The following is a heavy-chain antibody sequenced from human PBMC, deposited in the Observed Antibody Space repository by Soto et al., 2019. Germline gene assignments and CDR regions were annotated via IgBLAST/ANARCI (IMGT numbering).Heavy chain of an antibody. CDR3: ARSPYSYGPIDY. Sequence: GGSLRLSCAASGFTVSSNYMSWVRQTPGKGLEWVSVIYSGGSTYYADSVKGRFTISRDNSKNTLYLQMNSLRAEDTAVYYCARSPYSYGPIDYWGQGTLVTVSS. V-gene: IGHV3-66*01. D-gene: IGHD5-18*01. CDR1: GFTVSSNY. CDR2: IYSGGST. J-gene: IGHJ4*02.